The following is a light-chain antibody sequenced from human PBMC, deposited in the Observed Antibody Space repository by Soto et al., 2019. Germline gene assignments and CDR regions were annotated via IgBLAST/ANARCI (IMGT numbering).Light chain of an antibody. CDR3: QQYKNWPPLT. CDR2: GPS. V-gene: IGKV3-15*01. CDR1: QSVSSN. Sequence: EIVMTKSPATLSVSPGERATLSCRASQSVSSNLAWYQQKPGQAPRLLIYGPSTRATGIPARFSGSGSGTEFTLTVSSLQSEDCAGYYCQQYKNWPPLTFGGGTKVEIK. J-gene: IGKJ4*01.